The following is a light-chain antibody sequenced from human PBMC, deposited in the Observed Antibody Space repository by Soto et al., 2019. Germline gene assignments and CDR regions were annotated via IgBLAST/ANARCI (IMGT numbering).Light chain of an antibody. CDR1: QSVNSD. CDR3: HQYNKWPPIP. J-gene: IGKJ5*01. V-gene: IGKV3-15*01. CDR2: DAS. Sequence: EIVMTQSPATLSVSPGERATLSCRASQSVNSDLAWYQQKPGQAPRLLIYDASTRATGIPARFSGSGSGTEFTLSISTLQYEDFAVHSCHQYNKWPPIPFGQGTRRRL.